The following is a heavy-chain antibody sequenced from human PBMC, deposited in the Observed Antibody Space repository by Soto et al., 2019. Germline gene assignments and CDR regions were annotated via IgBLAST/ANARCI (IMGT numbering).Heavy chain of an antibody. V-gene: IGHV1-69*01. CDR2: IIPVFGRA. CDR1: GGSFSNYA. J-gene: IGHJ4*02. CDR3: ARTEQLVLSFDLDY. Sequence: QVHLVQSGAEVKKPGSSVKVSCKAFGGSFSNYAFSWVRQAPGQGLEWMGDIIPVFGRANYAQKFQGRVTITADVSTTTAYMELSSLRSDDTAVYFCARTEQLVLSFDLDYWGQGTLVTVSS. D-gene: IGHD6-6*01.